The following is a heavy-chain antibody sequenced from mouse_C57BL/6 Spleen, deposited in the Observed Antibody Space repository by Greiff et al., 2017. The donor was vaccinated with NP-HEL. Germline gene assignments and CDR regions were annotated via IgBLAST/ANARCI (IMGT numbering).Heavy chain of an antibody. Sequence: QVQLQQPGAELVMPGASVKLSCKASGYTFTSYWMHWVKQRPGQGLEWIGEIDPSDSYTNYNQKFKGKSTLTVDKSSSTAYMQLSSLTSEDSAVYYCARRGDNPSYAMDYWGQGTSVTVSS. V-gene: IGHV1-69*01. CDR2: IDPSDSYT. CDR1: GYTFTSYW. CDR3: ARRGDNPSYAMDY. J-gene: IGHJ4*01. D-gene: IGHD1-3*01.